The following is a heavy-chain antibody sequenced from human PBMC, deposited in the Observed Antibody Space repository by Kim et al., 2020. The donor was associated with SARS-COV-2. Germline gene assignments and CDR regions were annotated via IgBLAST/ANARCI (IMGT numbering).Heavy chain of an antibody. Sequence: SETLSLTCTVSGGSISSSSYYWGWIRQPPGKGLEWIGSIYYSGSTYYNPSLKSRVTISVDTSKNQFSLKLSSVTAADTAVYYCARYKGYCSGGSCYGTFAYWGQGTLVTVSS. CDR2: IYYSGST. CDR1: GGSISSSSYY. D-gene: IGHD2-15*01. J-gene: IGHJ4*02. CDR3: ARYKGYCSGGSCYGTFAY. V-gene: IGHV4-39*01.